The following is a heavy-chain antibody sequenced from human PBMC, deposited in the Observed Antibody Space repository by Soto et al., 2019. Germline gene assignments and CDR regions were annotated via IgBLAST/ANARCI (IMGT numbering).Heavy chain of an antibody. V-gene: IGHV3-23*01. CDR3: AKDDGSSWYVDY. J-gene: IGHJ4*02. D-gene: IGHD6-13*01. CDR1: GFSFGSYA. Sequence: PGGSLRLSCLASGFSFGSYAMSWVRQAPGKGLEWVSGISGSGVRTYYADSVKGRFTISRDNSKNTLYLQMNSLRAEDTAVHYCAKDDGSSWYVDYWGQGTLVTVSS. CDR2: ISGSGVRT.